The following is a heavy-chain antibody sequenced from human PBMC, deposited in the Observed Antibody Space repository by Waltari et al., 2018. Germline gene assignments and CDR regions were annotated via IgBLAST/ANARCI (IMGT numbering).Heavy chain of an antibody. D-gene: IGHD3-16*01. CDR2: IYTGGST. CDR1: GFRVRMYY. CDR3: ARSLGGDAFDL. J-gene: IGHJ3*01. V-gene: IGHV3-53*04. Sequence: EGLLEESGGGSVQPGGSLRPSWSAYGFRVRMYYMNWVRQAPGQGLEWVSIIYTGGSTYYADSVRGRFTISRHNSQNTLSLEMNSLTSDDTGIYYCARSLGGDAFDLWGQGTMVAVSS.